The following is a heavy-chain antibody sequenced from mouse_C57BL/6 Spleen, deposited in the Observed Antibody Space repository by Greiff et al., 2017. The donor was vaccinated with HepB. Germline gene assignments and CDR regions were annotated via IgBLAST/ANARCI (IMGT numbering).Heavy chain of an antibody. CDR2: INPSSGYT. J-gene: IGHJ4*01. V-gene: IGHV1-4*01. CDR3: ARNDYDDGYYAMDY. CDR1: GYTFTSYT. Sequence: VHLVESGAELARPGASVKMSCKASGYTFTSYTMHWVKQRPGQGLEWIGYINPSSGYTKYNQKFKDKATLTADKSSSTAYMQLSSLTSEDSAVYYCARNDYDDGYYAMDYWGQGTSVTVSS. D-gene: IGHD2-4*01.